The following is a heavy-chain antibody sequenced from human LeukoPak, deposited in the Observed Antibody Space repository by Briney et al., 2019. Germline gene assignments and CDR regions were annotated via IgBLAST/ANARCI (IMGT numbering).Heavy chain of an antibody. V-gene: IGHV1-18*01. Sequence: ASVKVSCKASAHTFTSYGISWVRQAPGQGLEWMGWISAYNGNTNYAQKLQGRVTMTTDTSTSTAYMELRSLRSDDTAVYYCARDGRRGNWFDPWGQGTLVTVSS. CDR3: ARDGRRGNWFDP. D-gene: IGHD3-10*01. J-gene: IGHJ5*02. CDR2: ISAYNGNT. CDR1: AHTFTSYG.